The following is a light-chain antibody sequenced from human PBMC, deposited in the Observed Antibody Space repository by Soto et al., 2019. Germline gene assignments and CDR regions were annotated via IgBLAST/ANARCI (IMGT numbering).Light chain of an antibody. J-gene: IGKJ1*01. CDR3: QQYHNWWT. Sequence: EIVMTQSPGTLSVSPGQRATLSCRPSQSISTNLAWYQQKPGQAPRLLIYGASTRATGIPGRFSGSGSGTEFTLTISSLQSEDFVVYYCQQYHNWWTFGQGTKVEIK. CDR2: GAS. CDR1: QSISTN. V-gene: IGKV3-15*01.